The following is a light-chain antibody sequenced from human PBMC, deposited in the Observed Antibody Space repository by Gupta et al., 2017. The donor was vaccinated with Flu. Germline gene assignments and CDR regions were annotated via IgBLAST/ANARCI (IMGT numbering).Light chain of an antibody. Sequence: QSLLTQPPSVSGTPGQRVTISCSGSNSNIGRNNVNWHQQLPGSAPRVLIYTNNQRPSAVPDRFTGSKSDTAASLAITGLRSEDEADYFCAAWDDSLSGWVFGGGTKLTVL. CDR1: NSNIGRNN. CDR3: AAWDDSLSGWV. J-gene: IGLJ3*02. CDR2: TNN. V-gene: IGLV1-44*01.